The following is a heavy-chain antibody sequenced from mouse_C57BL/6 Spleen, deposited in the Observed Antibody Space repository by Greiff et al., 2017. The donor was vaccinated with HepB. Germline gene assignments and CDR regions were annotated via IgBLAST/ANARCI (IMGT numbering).Heavy chain of an antibody. CDR2: IDPSDSET. V-gene: IGHV1-52*01. CDR1: GYTFTSYW. J-gene: IGHJ1*03. Sequence: VKLQQPGAELVRPGSSVKLSCKASGYTFTSYWMHWVKQRPIQGLEWIGNIDPSDSETHYNQKFKDKATLTVDKSSSTAYMQLSSLTSEDSAVYYCARGQLPWYFDVWGTGTTVTVSS. CDR3: ARGQLPWYFDV. D-gene: IGHD1-1*01.